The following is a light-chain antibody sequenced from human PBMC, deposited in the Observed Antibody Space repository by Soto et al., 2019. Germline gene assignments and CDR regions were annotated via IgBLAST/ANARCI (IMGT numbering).Light chain of an antibody. CDR3: QQYGRSPWT. V-gene: IGKV3-20*01. CDR1: QSVSSSY. J-gene: IGKJ1*01. CDR2: GAS. Sequence: EIVLTQSPGTLSLSPGDRATLSCRASQSVSSSYLAWYQQKPGQAPGLLIYGASSTATGIPDRFSGSGSGTDFTLTISRLEPEDFAVYYCQQYGRSPWTFGQGTKV.